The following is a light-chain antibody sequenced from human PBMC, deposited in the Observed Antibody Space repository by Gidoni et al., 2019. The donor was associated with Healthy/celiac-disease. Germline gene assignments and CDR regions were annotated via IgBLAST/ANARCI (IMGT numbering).Light chain of an antibody. V-gene: IGLV2-11*01. J-gene: IGLJ1*01. CDR2: DVS. Sequence: QSALTQPRSVSRSPGQSVTISCTGTSSDVCGYNDVSWYQQHPGKAPKRMIYDVSKRPSGVPDRFSGSKSGNTASLTISGLQAEDEADYYCCSYAGSYTYVFGTGTKVTVL. CDR3: CSYAGSYTYV. CDR1: SSDVCGYND.